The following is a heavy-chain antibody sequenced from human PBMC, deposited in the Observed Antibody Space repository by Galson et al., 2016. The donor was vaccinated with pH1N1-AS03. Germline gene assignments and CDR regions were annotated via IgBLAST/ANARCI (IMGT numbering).Heavy chain of an antibody. D-gene: IGHD3-10*01. J-gene: IGHJ3*01. V-gene: IGHV5-10-1*01. CDR2: IDPSDSYT. Sequence: QSGAEVKMPGESLKISCQGSGYTSTIYWISWVRQMPGKGLEWMGKIDPSDSYTYYSPSFRGHVTFSIDKSTSTAFLQWNNLKASDNALYFCARHRKPYGSGSDFGYCGQGTMVTVSS. CDR3: ARHRKPYGSGSDFGY. CDR1: GYTSTIYW.